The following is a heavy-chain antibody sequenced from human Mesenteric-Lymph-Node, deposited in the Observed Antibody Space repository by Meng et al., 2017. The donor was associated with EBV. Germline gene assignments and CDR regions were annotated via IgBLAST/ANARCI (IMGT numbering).Heavy chain of an antibody. V-gene: IGHV4-34*02. Sequence: QVQLQQWGAGLLKPAETLSLSCAVYGGSFNDYYWIWIRQAPGKGLEWIGEINHIRSVYYNPSLKSRVTVSVDTSKNQVSLKLNSVTAADTAIYYCAGAGYWRFDAWGRGTLVTVSS. J-gene: IGHJ5*02. CDR1: GGSFNDYY. D-gene: IGHD6-13*01. CDR2: INHIRSV. CDR3: AGAGYWRFDA.